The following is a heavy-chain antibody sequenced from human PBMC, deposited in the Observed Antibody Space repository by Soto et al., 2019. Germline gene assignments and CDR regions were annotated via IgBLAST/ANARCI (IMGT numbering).Heavy chain of an antibody. V-gene: IGHV4-39*01. CDR2: TYYSGRT. D-gene: IGHD3-10*01. CDR1: CGSISGSTYY. J-gene: IGHJ4*02. CDR3: SIHGSGSQYPIDH. Sequence: QLQLQESGPGLVKPSETLSLTCTVSCGSISGSTYYWGWIRQPPGKGLEYIGSTYYSGRTYYNPSPKSRVTVSVDTSKNQFSLNLNSVTAADTAVYYCSIHGSGSQYPIDHWGQGTLVTVSS.